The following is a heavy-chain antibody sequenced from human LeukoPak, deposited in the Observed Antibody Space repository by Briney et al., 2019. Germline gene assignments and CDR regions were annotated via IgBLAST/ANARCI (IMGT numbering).Heavy chain of an antibody. CDR2: INQSGST. CDR3: ARGLQIPKQSLGY. V-gene: IGHV4-34*01. J-gene: IGHJ4*02. D-gene: IGHD6-19*01. Sequence: PSETLSLTCAVYGGSFSGYYWSWIRQPPGKGLEWIGEINQSGSTNYNPSLKSRVTISVDTSKNQFSLKLNSVTAADTAVYYCARGLQIPKQSLGYWGQGTLVTVSS. CDR1: GGSFSGYY.